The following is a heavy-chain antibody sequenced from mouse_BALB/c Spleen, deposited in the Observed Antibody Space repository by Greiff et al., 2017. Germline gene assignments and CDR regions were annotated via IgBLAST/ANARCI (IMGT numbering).Heavy chain of an antibody. CDR2: ISSGSSTI. V-gene: IGHV5-17*02. CDR3: ASLLPNY. CDR1: GFTFSSFG. Sequence: EVKLMESGGGLVQPGGSRKLSCAASGFTFSSFGMHWVRQAPEKGLEWVAYISSGSSTIYYADTVKGRFTISRDNPKITLFLQMTSLRSEDTAMYYCASLLPNYWGQGTTLTVSS. J-gene: IGHJ2*01. D-gene: IGHD1-1*01.